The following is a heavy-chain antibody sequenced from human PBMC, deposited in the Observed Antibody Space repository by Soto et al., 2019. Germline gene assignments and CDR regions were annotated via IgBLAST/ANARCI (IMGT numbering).Heavy chain of an antibody. CDR2: IYYSGST. V-gene: IGHV4-39*01. CDR3: ARGVTTAPSHGYSSGWYRQYNWFDP. CDR1: GGSISSSSYY. J-gene: IGHJ5*02. Sequence: SETLSLTCTVSGGSISSSSYYWGWIRQPPGKGLEWIGSIYYSGSTYYNPSLKSRVTISVDTSKNQSSLKLSSVTAADTAVYYCARGVTTAPSHGYSSGWYRQYNWFDPWGQGTLVTVSS. D-gene: IGHD6-19*01.